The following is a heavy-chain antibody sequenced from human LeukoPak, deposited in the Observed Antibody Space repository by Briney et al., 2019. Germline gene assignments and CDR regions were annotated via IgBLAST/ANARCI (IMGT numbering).Heavy chain of an antibody. CDR1: GFTFSSYS. CDR3: ARHRSPAAIRFDY. J-gene: IGHJ4*02. CDR2: ISSSSSYI. V-gene: IGHV3-21*04. D-gene: IGHD2-2*01. Sequence: GGSLRLSCAASGFTFSSYSMNWVRQAPGKGLEWVSSISSSSSYIYYADSVKGRFTISRDNAKNSLYLQMNSLRAEDTAVYYCARHRSPAAIRFDYWGQGTLVTVSS.